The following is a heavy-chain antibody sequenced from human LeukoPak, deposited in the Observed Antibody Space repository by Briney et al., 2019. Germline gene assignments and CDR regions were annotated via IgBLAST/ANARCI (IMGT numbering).Heavy chain of an antibody. CDR2: ISTYNANT. CDR1: GYTFTTDG. D-gene: IGHD6-13*01. J-gene: IGHJ4*02. CDR3: ARVISSSWYHHDH. Sequence: GASVRVSCKTSGYTFTTDGISWVRQAPGQGLEWMGWISTYNANTNYAQKFQGRVAMTTDTSTSTAYMELRSLRFDDTALYCARVISSSWYHHDHWGQGTLVTVSS. V-gene: IGHV1-18*01.